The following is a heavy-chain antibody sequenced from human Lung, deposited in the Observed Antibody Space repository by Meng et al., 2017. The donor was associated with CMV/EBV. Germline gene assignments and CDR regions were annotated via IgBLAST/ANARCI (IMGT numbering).Heavy chain of an antibody. D-gene: IGHD1-26*01. V-gene: IGHV3-74*01. CDR2: INEDGNSI. CDR1: GFTFSSYW. Sequence: EVRLVESGGGLFQPGXSLRLSCEGSGFTFSSYWMHWVRQAPGKGLVWVSRINEDGNSISYADSVKGRFTISRDNAKNTLYLQMNSLRVEDTAVYYCARGVGESLGWEMGYWGQGILVTVSS. CDR3: ARGVGESLGWEMGY. J-gene: IGHJ4*02.